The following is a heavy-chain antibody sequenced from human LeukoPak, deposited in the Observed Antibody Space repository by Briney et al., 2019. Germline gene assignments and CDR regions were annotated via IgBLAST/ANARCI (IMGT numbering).Heavy chain of an antibody. CDR2: IYYSGST. CDR1: GFTFSSYE. Sequence: PGGSLRLSCAASGFTFSSYEMNWVRQAPGKGLEWIGSIYYSGSTYYNPSLKSRVTISVDTSKNQFSLKLSSVTAADTAVYYCARVASAMTTTDYYMDVWGKGTTVTVSS. D-gene: IGHD4-17*01. V-gene: IGHV4-39*07. J-gene: IGHJ6*03. CDR3: ARVASAMTTTDYYMDV.